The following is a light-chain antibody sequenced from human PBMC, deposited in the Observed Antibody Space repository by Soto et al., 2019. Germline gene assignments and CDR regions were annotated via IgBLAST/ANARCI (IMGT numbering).Light chain of an antibody. J-gene: IGKJ5*01. CDR3: QQRSNWPIT. V-gene: IGKV3-11*01. CDR2: DAS. CDR1: QSVSSY. Sequence: EIVLTQSPVTLSLSPGERATLSCRASQSVSSYLAWYQQKPGQAPRLLIYDASNRATGIPARFSGSGSGTDFTLTISSLEPEDFAVYYCQQRSNWPITFGQGTRLE.